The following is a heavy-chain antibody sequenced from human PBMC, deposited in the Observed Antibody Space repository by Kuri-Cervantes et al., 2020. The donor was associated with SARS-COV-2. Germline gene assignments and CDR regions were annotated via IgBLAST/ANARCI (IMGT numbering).Heavy chain of an antibody. V-gene: IGHV4-59*05. CDR1: GGSISSYY. J-gene: IGHJ4*02. Sequence: SETLSLTCTVSGGSISSYYWSWIRQPPGKWLEWIGSIYYSGSTYYNPSLKSRVTISVDTSKNQFSLKLSSVTAADTAVYYCATVARGAIVATMREWFDYWGQGTPVTVSS. CDR2: IYYSGST. D-gene: IGHD5-12*01. CDR3: ATVARGAIVATMREWFDY.